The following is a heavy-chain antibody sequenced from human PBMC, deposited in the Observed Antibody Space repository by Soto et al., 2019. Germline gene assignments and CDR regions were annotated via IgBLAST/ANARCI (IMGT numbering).Heavy chain of an antibody. Sequence: PGGSLRLSCAASGFTFSSYWMSWVRQAPGKXLEWVANIKQDGSEKYYVDSVKGRFTISRDNAKNSLYLQMNSLRAEDTAVYYCARGTWYYDSSGYEPHGYWGQGTLVTVSS. D-gene: IGHD3-22*01. V-gene: IGHV3-7*01. CDR2: IKQDGSEK. CDR1: GFTFSSYW. CDR3: ARGTWYYDSSGYEPHGY. J-gene: IGHJ4*02.